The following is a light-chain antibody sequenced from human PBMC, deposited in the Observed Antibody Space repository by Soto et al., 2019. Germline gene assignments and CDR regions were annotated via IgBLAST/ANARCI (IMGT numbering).Light chain of an antibody. CDR1: QSVSSSY. Sequence: EIVLTQSPGTLSLSPGERATLSCRASQSVSSSYLAWYQQRPGQAPRLLIYGASSRAAGIPGRFSGSGSGTDFTHTISRLEPEDFAVYYCQHFGSSRFFTFGPGTKVEIK. J-gene: IGKJ3*01. V-gene: IGKV3-20*01. CDR3: QHFGSSRFFT. CDR2: GAS.